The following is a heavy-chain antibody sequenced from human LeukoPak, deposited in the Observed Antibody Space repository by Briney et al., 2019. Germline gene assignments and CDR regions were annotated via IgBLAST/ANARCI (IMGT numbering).Heavy chain of an antibody. CDR2: IKQDGSEK. CDR1: GFTFSSYW. Sequence: GGSLRLSCAASGFTFSSYWMSWVRQAPGKGLEWVANIKQDGSEKYYVASVKGRFTISRDNSKNTLYLQMNSLRAEDTAVYYCAKRLRYFDWDHAFDIWGQGTMVTVSS. V-gene: IGHV3-7*01. CDR3: AKRLRYFDWDHAFDI. D-gene: IGHD3-9*01. J-gene: IGHJ3*02.